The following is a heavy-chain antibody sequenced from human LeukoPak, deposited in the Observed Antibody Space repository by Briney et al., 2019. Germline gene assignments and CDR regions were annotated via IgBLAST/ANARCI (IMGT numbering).Heavy chain of an antibody. CDR2: VHLDGRT. V-gene: IGHV4-4*02. Sequence: PSETLSLTCGVSGGSVSSTNWWTWIRQPPGKGLEWIGEVHLDGRTNFNPSLKSRLTMSVDLSENHVSLKLSSVTAADTAVYYCARGSGSYFWFDPWGQGTLVTVSS. J-gene: IGHJ5*02. CDR3: ARGSGSYFWFDP. D-gene: IGHD3-10*01. CDR1: GGSVSSTNW.